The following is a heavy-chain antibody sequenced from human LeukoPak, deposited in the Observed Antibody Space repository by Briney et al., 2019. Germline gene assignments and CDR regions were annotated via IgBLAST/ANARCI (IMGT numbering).Heavy chain of an antibody. J-gene: IGHJ3*02. D-gene: IGHD1-26*01. CDR2: IIPIFGTA. Sequence: SVRVSCKASGGTSSSYAISWVRQAPGQGLEWMGGIIPIFGTANYAQKFQGRVTITTDESTSTAYMGLSSLRSEDTAVYYCATDSGSYGGAFDIWGQGTMVTVSS. V-gene: IGHV1-69*05. CDR3: ATDSGSYGGAFDI. CDR1: GGTSSSYA.